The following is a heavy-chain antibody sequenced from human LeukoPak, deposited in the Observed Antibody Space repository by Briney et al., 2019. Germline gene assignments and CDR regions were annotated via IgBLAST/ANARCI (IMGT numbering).Heavy chain of an antibody. CDR3: ARVTRYYDFWSGYSSLDYDAFDI. J-gene: IGHJ3*02. CDR1: GFTFSSYW. D-gene: IGHD3-3*01. CDR2: IKQDGSEI. Sequence: PGGSLRLSCAASGFTFSSYWMSWVRQAPGKGLEWVANIKQDGSEIYYVDSVKGRFTISRDNAKNSLYLQMNSLRGEDTAIYYCARVTRYYDFWSGYSSLDYDAFDIWGQGTMVTVSS. V-gene: IGHV3-7*01.